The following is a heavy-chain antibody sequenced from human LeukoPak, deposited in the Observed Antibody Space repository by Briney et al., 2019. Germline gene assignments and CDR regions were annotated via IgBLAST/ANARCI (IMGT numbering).Heavy chain of an antibody. Sequence: PSETLSLTCTVSGGSLSLYNWTWIRQPPGKGLEWIGYIYHTGTTRYNPSLNSRVTISVETSKNQFSLRLNSVTAADTAIYYCARLDSGDHGNIPHWGQGTLVTVSS. J-gene: IGHJ1*01. CDR2: IYHTGTT. CDR1: GGSLSLYN. V-gene: IGHV4-59*08. CDR3: ARLDSGDHGNIPH. D-gene: IGHD1-26*01.